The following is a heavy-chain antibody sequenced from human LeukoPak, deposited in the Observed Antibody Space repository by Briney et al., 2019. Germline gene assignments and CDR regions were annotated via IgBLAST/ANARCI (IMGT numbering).Heavy chain of an antibody. CDR2: IHPGDSNT. D-gene: IGHD4-11*01. V-gene: IGHV5-51*01. J-gene: IGHJ6*02. CDR1: GYRFNNYW. Sequence: GESLKISCKGAGYRFNNYWIGWVRQMHGKGLEWMGLIHPGDSNTRYSPSFQGQVTISAYKSISTAYLQWGSLKASDTAMYYYARLQAEYYYYYGMDVWGQGTTVTVSS. CDR3: ARLQAEYYYYYGMDV.